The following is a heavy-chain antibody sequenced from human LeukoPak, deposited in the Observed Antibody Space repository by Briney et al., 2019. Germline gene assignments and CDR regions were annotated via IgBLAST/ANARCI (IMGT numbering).Heavy chain of an antibody. D-gene: IGHD3-3*01. CDR3: ARVRPTIFGVASPGEDY. V-gene: IGHV1-18*01. CDR1: GYTFISYG. CDR2: ISAYNGNT. J-gene: IGHJ4*02. Sequence: ASVKVSCKASGYTFISYGISWVRQAPGQGLEWMGWISAYNGNTNYAQKFQGRVTMTIDTSTSTAYMELRSLRSDDTAVYYCARVRPTIFGVASPGEDYWGQGPWSPSPQ.